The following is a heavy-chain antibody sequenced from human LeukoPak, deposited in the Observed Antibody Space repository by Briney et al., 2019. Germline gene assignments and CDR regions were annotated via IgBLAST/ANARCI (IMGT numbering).Heavy chain of an antibody. CDR2: IFHSGAT. V-gene: IGHV4-59*01. J-gene: IGHJ3*02. D-gene: IGHD1-26*01. CDR1: GGSISDNY. CDR3: ARNNNFVGTTNNDAFDI. Sequence: SETLSLTCTVSGGSISDNYWSWLRQPPGKGLEWVSYIFHSGATKYNPSLKSRVTTSFDTSRKQFSLRLSSVTAADTAVYYCARNNNFVGTTNNDAFDIWGQGTMVTVS.